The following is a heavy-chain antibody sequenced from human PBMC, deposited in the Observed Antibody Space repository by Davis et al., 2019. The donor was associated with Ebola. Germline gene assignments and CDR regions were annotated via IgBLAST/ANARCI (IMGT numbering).Heavy chain of an antibody. Sequence: GESLKISCAASGFTFSSYWMCWLRQAPGKGLEWVANIKQDGSEKYYVASMKGRFTISRDNTKNSLYLQMNSLRAEDAAVYYCARELTVTSAYFDYWGQGTLVTVSS. CDR3: ARELTVTSAYFDY. CDR2: IKQDGSEK. CDR1: GFTFSSYW. D-gene: IGHD4-17*01. V-gene: IGHV3-7*01. J-gene: IGHJ4*02.